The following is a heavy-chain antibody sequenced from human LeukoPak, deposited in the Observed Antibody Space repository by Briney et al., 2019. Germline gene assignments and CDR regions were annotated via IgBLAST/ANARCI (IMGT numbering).Heavy chain of an antibody. Sequence: GGSLRLSCAASGFTFSSYAMSWVRQAPGKGLEWVSVISGNGGITYYADSVKGRFTISRDNSKNTLYLQMDSLRAEDTAVYYCAKRLGSPDRTQYFDYWGQGTLVTVSS. J-gene: IGHJ4*02. CDR3: AKRLGSPDRTQYFDY. CDR2: ISGNGGIT. V-gene: IGHV3-23*01. D-gene: IGHD1-26*01. CDR1: GFTFSSYA.